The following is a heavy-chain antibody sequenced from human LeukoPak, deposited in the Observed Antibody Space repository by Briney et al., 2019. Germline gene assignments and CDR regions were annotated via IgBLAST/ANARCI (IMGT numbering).Heavy chain of an antibody. CDR2: MSYSGST. V-gene: IGHV4-39*01. J-gene: IGHJ3*02. CDR3: ARHGRCSNGECVAVFDI. CDR1: GGSISSSSYF. D-gene: IGHD2-8*01. Sequence: SETLSLTCTVSGGSISSSSYFWGWIRQPPGKGLEWVGSMSYSGSTYYNPSLKSRVTISVDTSKNQFSLRLSSVTAADTAVYFCARHGRCSNGECVAVFDIWGRGTTVTVSS.